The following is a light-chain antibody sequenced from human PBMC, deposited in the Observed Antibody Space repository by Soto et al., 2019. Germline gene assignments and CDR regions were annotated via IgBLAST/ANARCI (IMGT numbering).Light chain of an antibody. CDR3: QQYNNWPQT. CDR1: QSIISN. J-gene: IGKJ1*01. Sequence: EIVMTQSPATLSVSPGERATLSCRASQSIISNLVWYQQKPGQAPRLLIYGASTRATGISARFSGSGSGTEFTLTISSLQSEDFAVYYCQQYNNWPQTFGQGTKVEIK. V-gene: IGKV3-15*01. CDR2: GAS.